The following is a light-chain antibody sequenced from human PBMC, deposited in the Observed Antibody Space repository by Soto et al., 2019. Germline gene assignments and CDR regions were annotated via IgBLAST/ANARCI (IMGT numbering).Light chain of an antibody. Sequence: QSVLTQPASVSGSPGQSITITCTGTSDIGGYRFVSWYQHHPGKAPKLLIYDVLSRPSGISNRFSGSKSGNTVSLTISGLQAEDEADYYCFSYASSTTRAFGGGTQLTVL. CDR1: SDIGGYRF. CDR3: FSYASSTTRA. V-gene: IGLV2-14*01. CDR2: DVL. J-gene: IGLJ2*01.